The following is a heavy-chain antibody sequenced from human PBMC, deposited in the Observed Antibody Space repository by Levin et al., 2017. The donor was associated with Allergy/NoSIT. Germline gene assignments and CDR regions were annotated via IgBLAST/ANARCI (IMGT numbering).Heavy chain of an antibody. V-gene: IGHV3-9*01. Sequence: PGGSLRLSCAASGFTFDDYAMHWVRQAPGKGLEWVSGISWNSGSIGYADSVKGRFTISRDNAKNSLYLQMNSLRAEDTALYYCAKAAGGVIANRPDYWGQGTLVTVSS. CDR2: ISWNSGSI. D-gene: IGHD3-16*02. CDR3: AKAAGGVIANRPDY. J-gene: IGHJ4*02. CDR1: GFTFDDYA.